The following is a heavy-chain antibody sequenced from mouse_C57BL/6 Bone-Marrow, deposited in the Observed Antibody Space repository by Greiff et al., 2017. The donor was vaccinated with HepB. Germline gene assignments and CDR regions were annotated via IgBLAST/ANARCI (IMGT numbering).Heavy chain of an antibody. D-gene: IGHD1-1*01. Sequence: EVQLQQSGPVLVKPGASVKMSCKASGYTFTDYDMNWVKQRHGKSLEWIGVINPYNGGTSYNQKFKGKATVTVDKSSSTAYMELNSLTSGDSAVYSCANYCGTSWFAYWGQGTLVTVSA. CDR1: GYTFTDYD. CDR2: INPYNGGT. V-gene: IGHV1-19*01. CDR3: ANYCGTSWFAY. J-gene: IGHJ3*01.